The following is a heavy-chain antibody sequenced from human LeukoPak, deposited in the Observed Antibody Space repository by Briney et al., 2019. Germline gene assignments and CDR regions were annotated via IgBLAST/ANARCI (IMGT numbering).Heavy chain of an antibody. CDR3: AREYIGDGWFDP. CDR2: INTGNGNT. Sequence: GASVKVSCKASGYTFSSYGMHWVRQAPGQSLEWMGWINTGNGNTKYSQKFQGRVTITRDTSASTVYVDLSSLRFEDTAVYYCAREYIGDGWFDPWGQGTLVTVSS. V-gene: IGHV1-3*04. J-gene: IGHJ5*02. D-gene: IGHD4-17*01. CDR1: GYTFSSYG.